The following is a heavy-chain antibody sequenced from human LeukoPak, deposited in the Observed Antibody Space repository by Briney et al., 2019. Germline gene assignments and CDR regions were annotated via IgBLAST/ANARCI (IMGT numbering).Heavy chain of an antibody. J-gene: IGHJ6*03. V-gene: IGHV3-53*01. Sequence: GGSLRLSCVASAFSDKSNYMSWVRQAPGKGLEWVSVSYSGGSTYYEDSVKGRFTVSRDNAKNTLYLQMNSLRAEDTAVYYCARGAYYYYHMDVWGKGTTVTVSS. CDR2: SYSGGST. CDR1: AFSDKSNY. CDR3: ARGAYYYYHMDV.